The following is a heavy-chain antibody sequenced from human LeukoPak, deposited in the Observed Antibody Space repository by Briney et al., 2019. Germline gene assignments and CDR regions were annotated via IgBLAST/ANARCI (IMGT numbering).Heavy chain of an antibody. D-gene: IGHD3-16*01. CDR3: ARLGIAFGGEYYFDY. CDR2: IYYSGST. Sequence: SETLSLTCTVSGGSISSSSYYWGWIRQPPGKGLEWIGSIYYSGSTYYNPSLKSRVTISVDTSKNQFSLKLSSVTAADTAVYYCARLGIAFGGEYYFDYWGQGTLVTVSS. V-gene: IGHV4-39*01. J-gene: IGHJ4*02. CDR1: GGSISSSSYY.